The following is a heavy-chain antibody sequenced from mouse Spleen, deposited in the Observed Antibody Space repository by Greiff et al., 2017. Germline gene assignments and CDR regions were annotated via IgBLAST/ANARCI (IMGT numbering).Heavy chain of an antibody. CDR2: IDPETGGT. CDR1: GYTFTDYE. CDR3: TREEGNYYGSRPFDY. V-gene: IGHV1-15*01. Sequence: QVQLQQSGAELVRPGASVTLSCKASGYTFTDYEMHWVKQTPVHGLEWIGAIDPETGGTAYNQKFKGKAILTADKSSSTAYMELRSLTSEDSAVYYCTREEGNYYGSRPFDYWGQGTTLTVSS. J-gene: IGHJ2*01. D-gene: IGHD1-1*01.